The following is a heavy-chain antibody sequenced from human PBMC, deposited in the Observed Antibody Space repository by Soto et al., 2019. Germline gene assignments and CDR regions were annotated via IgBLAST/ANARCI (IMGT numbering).Heavy chain of an antibody. D-gene: IGHD2-2*01. J-gene: IGHJ4*02. CDR2: IYYSGST. Sequence: SETLSLTCTVSGGSISSGSYYWGWIRQPPGKGLEWIGSIYYSGSTYYNPSLKSRVTISVDTSKNQFSLKLSSVTAADTAVYYCARPDYPSTSGGHFDYLGRRTRVTVSS. CDR1: GGSISSGSYY. CDR3: ARPDYPSTSGGHFDY. V-gene: IGHV4-39*01.